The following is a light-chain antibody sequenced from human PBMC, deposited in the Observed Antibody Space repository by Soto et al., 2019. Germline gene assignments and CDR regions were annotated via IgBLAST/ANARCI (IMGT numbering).Light chain of an antibody. J-gene: IGKJ2*01. CDR3: LQFDNSTLYT. CDR2: GAS. V-gene: IGKV3-20*01. CDR1: QSVSSSS. Sequence: EIVLTQSPGTLSLSPGERATLSCRASQSVSSSSITWYQQKPGQAPRLLIYGASTRATGIPDRFSGSGSGTDFSLTISRLEPEDFAVHYCLQFDNSTLYTFGQGTKVDIK.